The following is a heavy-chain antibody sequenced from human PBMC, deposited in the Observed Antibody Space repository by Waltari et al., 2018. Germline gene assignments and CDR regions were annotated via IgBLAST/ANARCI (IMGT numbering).Heavy chain of an antibody. V-gene: IGHV3-30-3*01. Sequence: QVQLVESGGGVVQPGRSLIPPCSGSGFRFWSYAKPWVRQAPGKGLEWVAVIAYDGSSKYYADSIKGRFTISRDNSKNTLYLEMNSLRSEDTAMYYCARVAGKNNNPFDPWGQGTLVTVSS. D-gene: IGHD1-1*01. CDR1: GFRFWSYA. J-gene: IGHJ5*02. CDR3: ARVAGKNNNPFDP. CDR2: IAYDGSSK.